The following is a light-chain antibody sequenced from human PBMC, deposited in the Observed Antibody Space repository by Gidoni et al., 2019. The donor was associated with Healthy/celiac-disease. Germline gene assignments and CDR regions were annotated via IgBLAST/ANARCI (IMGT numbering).Light chain of an antibody. CDR2: GAS. V-gene: IGKV3-15*01. CDR3: QQYNNWPIT. CDR1: QSVSSN. J-gene: IGKJ5*01. Sequence: VITQSPATLSVSPGERATLSCRASQSVSSNLDWYQQKPGHAPRLLIYGASTRATGIPARFSGSGSGTDFTLTISSLQSEDFAVYYCQQYNNWPITFGQGTRLEIK.